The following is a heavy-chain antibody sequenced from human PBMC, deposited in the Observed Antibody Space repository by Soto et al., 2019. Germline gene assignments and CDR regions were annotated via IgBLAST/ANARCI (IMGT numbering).Heavy chain of an antibody. CDR3: AKRPSYYDSSGSRFCDY. CDR1: GFTFSSYG. J-gene: IGHJ4*02. Sequence: GGSLRLSCAASGFTFSSYGMHWARQAPGKGLVWVSRINSDGSSTSYADSVKGRFTISRDNAKNTLYLQMNSLRAEDAAVYYCAKRPSYYDSSGSRFCDYWGQGTLVTVSS. V-gene: IGHV3-74*01. CDR2: INSDGSST. D-gene: IGHD3-22*01.